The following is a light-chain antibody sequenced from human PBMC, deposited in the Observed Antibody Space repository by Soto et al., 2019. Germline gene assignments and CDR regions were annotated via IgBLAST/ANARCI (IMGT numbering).Light chain of an antibody. CDR2: EVT. CDR1: SGDIGSYNR. J-gene: IGLJ2*01. CDR3: QSYDSSLSGVV. V-gene: IGLV2-14*01. Sequence: QSALTQPASVSGSPGQSITISCTGTSGDIGSYNRVSWYQQHPGKAPKLIIYEVTDRPSGVPDRFSGSKSDTSASLAITGLQAEDEADYYCQSYDSSLSGVVFGGGTKVTVL.